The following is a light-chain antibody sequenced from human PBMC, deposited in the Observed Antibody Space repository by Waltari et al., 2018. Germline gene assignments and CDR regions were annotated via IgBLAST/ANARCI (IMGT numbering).Light chain of an antibody. Sequence: QSALTQPRSVSGSPGQSVTIPCTGTSRDVGGYNFFSWYQQHPGKAPRLIIYDVNKRPSGVPDRFSGSKSVNTASLTISGLQAEDEADYFCCSYDDNSYVFGTGTKVTVL. CDR2: DVN. V-gene: IGLV2-11*01. J-gene: IGLJ1*01. CDR1: SRDVGGYNF. CDR3: CSYDDNSYV.